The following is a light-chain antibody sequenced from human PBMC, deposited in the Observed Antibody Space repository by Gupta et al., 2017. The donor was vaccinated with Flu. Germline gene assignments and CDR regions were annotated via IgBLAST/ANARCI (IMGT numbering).Light chain of an antibody. V-gene: IGLV3-1*01. CDR3: QAWDSSTAI. CDR1: KLVHKF. J-gene: IGLJ2*01. Sequence: SYELTQPHSVSVSPVQTASIACSGDKLVHKFVCWYQLKPGQSPLLVIYQDTKRPSGIPERFSGSNTGNTASLTISGTQAMDEADYFCQAWDSSTAIFGGGTKLTVL. CDR2: QDT.